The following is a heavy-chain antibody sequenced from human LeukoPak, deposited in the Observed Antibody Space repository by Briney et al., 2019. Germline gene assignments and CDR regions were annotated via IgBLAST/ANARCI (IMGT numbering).Heavy chain of an antibody. Sequence: ASVKVSCKASGYTFTSYYMHWVRQAPGQGLEWMGIINPSGGSTSYAQKFQGRVTMTRDMSTSTVYMEMSSLRSDDTAVYYCARDHRTYYYDSSDTFDHWGQGTLVTVSS. J-gene: IGHJ4*02. CDR2: INPSGGST. V-gene: IGHV1-46*01. CDR3: ARDHRTYYYDSSDTFDH. D-gene: IGHD3-22*01. CDR1: GYTFTSYY.